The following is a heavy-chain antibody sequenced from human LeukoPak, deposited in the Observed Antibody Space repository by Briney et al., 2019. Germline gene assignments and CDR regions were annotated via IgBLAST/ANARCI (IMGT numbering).Heavy chain of an antibody. CDR2: IYYSGST. CDR3: ARQKQQPRIWYYYYMDV. CDR1: GGSISSSSYY. J-gene: IGHJ6*03. Sequence: SETLSLTCTVSGGSISSSSYYWGWIRQPPGKGLVWIGSIYYSGSTYYNPSLKSRVTISVDTSKNQFSLKLSSVTAADTAVYYCARQKQQPRIWYYYYMDVWGKGTTVTISS. V-gene: IGHV4-39*01. D-gene: IGHD6-13*01.